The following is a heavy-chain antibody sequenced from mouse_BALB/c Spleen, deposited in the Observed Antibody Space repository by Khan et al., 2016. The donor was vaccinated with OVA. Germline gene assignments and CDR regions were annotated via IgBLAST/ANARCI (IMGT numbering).Heavy chain of an antibody. V-gene: IGHV1S136*01. CDR2: INPYNDGS. Sequence: VQLQQPGPELVKPGASVKMSCKASGYTFTNYIIHWVKQKPGQGLDWIGYINPYNDGSKYNEKFKGKATLTSDKSSNTAYMELGGLTSEDSAVYYCARDYGSSFWFAYWGQGTLVTVSA. CDR3: ARDYGSSFWFAY. D-gene: IGHD1-1*01. CDR1: GYTFTNYI. J-gene: IGHJ3*01.